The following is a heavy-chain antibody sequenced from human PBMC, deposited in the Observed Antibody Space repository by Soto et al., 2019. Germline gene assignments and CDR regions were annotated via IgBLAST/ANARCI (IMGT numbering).Heavy chain of an antibody. CDR3: ARSQGSSTSLEIYYYYYYGMDV. D-gene: IGHD2-2*01. J-gene: IGHJ6*02. CDR2: IIPISGTA. V-gene: IGHV1-69*01. Sequence: VQLVQSGAEVKKPGSSVKVSCKASGGTFSSYAISWVRQAPGQGLEWMGGIIPISGTANYAQKFQGRVTITADESTSTAYMELRSLRSKDTAVYYCARSQGSSTSLEIYYYYYYGMDVWGQGTTVTVSS. CDR1: GGTFSSYA.